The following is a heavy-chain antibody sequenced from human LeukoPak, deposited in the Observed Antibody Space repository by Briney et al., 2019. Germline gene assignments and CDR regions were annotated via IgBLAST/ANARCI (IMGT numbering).Heavy chain of an antibody. CDR3: ARTRDYDFWSGYYRDYFDY. CDR2: IYYSGST. D-gene: IGHD3-3*01. Sequence: SETLSLTCTVSGGSISSYYWSWIRQPPGKGLEWIGYIYYSGSTNYSPSLMSRVTISVDTSKNQFSLKLSSVTAADTAVYYCARTRDYDFWSGYYRDYFDYWGQGTLVTVSS. V-gene: IGHV4-59*12. J-gene: IGHJ4*02. CDR1: GGSISSYY.